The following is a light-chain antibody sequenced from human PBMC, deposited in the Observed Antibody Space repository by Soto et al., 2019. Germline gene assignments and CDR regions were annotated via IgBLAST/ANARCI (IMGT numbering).Light chain of an antibody. CDR3: SSYGGSSSALSV. J-gene: IGLJ1*01. V-gene: IGLV2-14*03. Sequence: QLVLTQPASVSGSPGQSITISCTGTSSDVGGSKYVSWYQQHPGQAPKLMIYDVSNRPSGISDRFSGSKSGYTASLTISGLQTEDEADYYCSSYGGSSSALSVFGTGTKLTVL. CDR1: SSDVGGSKY. CDR2: DVS.